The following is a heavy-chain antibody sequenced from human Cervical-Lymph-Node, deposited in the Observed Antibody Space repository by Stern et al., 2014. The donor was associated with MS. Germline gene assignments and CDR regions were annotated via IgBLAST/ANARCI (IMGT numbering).Heavy chain of an antibody. CDR2: INTDSGNP. J-gene: IGHJ3*02. V-gene: IGHV7-4-1*02. Sequence: VQLVQSGSELKKPGASVKVACMASGYTFTSYGMNWVRQAPGQGLEWMGWINTDSGNPTFAQGFTGRFVFSLDTSVSTAYLHISNLMAEDTAVYCARVEACYSSSCDHAFDIWGQGTMVIVSS. CDR1: GYTFTSYG. CDR3: ARVEACYSSSCDHAFDI. D-gene: IGHD6-13*01.